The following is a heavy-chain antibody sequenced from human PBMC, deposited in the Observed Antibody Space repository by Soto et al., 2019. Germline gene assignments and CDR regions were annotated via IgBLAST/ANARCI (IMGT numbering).Heavy chain of an antibody. Sequence: PGESLKISCKGSGYSFTSYWISWVRQMPGKGLEWMGRIDPSDSYTNYSPSFQGHVTISADKSISTAYLQWSSLKASDTAMYYCARRLTYCGGDCSPDYYYYGMDVWGQGTTVTVSS. D-gene: IGHD2-21*02. CDR3: ARRLTYCGGDCSPDYYYYGMDV. CDR2: IDPSDSYT. CDR1: GYSFTSYW. V-gene: IGHV5-10-1*01. J-gene: IGHJ6*02.